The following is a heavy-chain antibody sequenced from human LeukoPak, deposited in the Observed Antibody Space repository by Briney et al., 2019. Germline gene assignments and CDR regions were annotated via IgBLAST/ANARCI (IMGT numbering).Heavy chain of an antibody. CDR1: GYTFTSYD. CDR3: ARGVRYSSGWYYFDY. D-gene: IGHD6-19*01. Sequence: GASVKVSCKASGYTFTSYDINWVRQATGQGLGWMGWMNPNSGNTGYAQKFQGRVTMTRNTSISTAYMELSSLRSEDTAVYYCARGVRYSSGWYYFDYWGQGTLVTVSS. V-gene: IGHV1-8*01. CDR2: MNPNSGNT. J-gene: IGHJ4*02.